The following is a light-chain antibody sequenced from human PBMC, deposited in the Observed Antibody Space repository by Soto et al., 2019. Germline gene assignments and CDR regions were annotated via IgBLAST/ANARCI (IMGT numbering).Light chain of an antibody. CDR3: QQSYSTPYT. V-gene: IGKV1-27*01. CDR1: QGIGRS. CDR2: AAS. J-gene: IGKJ2*01. Sequence: IQMTQSPSSLSASVGDTVTITCRPSQGIGRSLAWYQQKPGTVPKVLIHAASTLQSGVSSRFSGSGSGTYFTLTISSLQPEDVATYYCQQSYSTPYTFGQGTKVDIK.